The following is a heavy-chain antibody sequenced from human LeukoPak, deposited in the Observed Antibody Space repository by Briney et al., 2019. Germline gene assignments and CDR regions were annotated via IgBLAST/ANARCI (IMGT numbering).Heavy chain of an antibody. CDR3: ARVGNYYDSSGYYLSFDY. Sequence: GGSLRLSCAASGFTFSSYWMSWVRQAPGKGLEWVANIKQDGSEKYYVDSVKGRFTISRDNAKNSPYLQMNSLRAEDTAVYYCARVGNYYDSSGYYLSFDYWGQGTLVTVSS. D-gene: IGHD3-22*01. V-gene: IGHV3-7*03. CDR2: IKQDGSEK. J-gene: IGHJ4*02. CDR1: GFTFSSYW.